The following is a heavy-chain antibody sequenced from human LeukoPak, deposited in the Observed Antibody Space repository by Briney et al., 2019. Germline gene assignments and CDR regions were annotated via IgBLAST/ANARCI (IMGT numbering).Heavy chain of an antibody. D-gene: IGHD3-16*01. CDR2: IYSGGSE. J-gene: IGHJ5*02. CDR3: VIDRGEMVPVRGSPDR. V-gene: IGHV3-66*01. Sequence: GGSLRLSCAASGFTVSSNYMSWVRQAPGKGLEWVSVIYSGGSEEYADSVKSRFTDSTDNSNNPLYLQMNSWRAEDTTVYFCVIDRGEMVPVRGSPDRGRQGTLVTVPS. CDR1: GFTVSSNY.